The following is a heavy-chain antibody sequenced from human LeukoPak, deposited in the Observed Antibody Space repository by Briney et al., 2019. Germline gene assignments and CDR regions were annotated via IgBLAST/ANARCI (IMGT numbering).Heavy chain of an antibody. CDR1: GYTFTAYY. CDR2: INPNSGDT. J-gene: IGHJ4*02. CDR3: ARANNWKFYYFDY. V-gene: IGHV1-2*02. D-gene: IGHD1-20*01. Sequence: ASVKVSCKASGYTFTAYYVHWVRQAPGQGPEWMGWINPNSGDTKYAQKFQGRVTMTRDTSISTAYMELSRLRSDDTAVYYCARANNWKFYYFDYWGQGTLVTVSS.